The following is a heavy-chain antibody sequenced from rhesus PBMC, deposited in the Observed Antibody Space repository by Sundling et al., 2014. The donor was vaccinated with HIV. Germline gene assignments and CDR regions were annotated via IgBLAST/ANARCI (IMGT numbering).Heavy chain of an antibody. CDR1: GFTFSSYA. Sequence: EVQLVESGGGLAKPGGSLRLSCAASGFTFSSYAMHWVRQAPGKGLEWVSAISSGGSTYYADSVKGRFTISRDNSKNTLSLQMNSLRAEDTAVYYCAKDPAIFGLVISTETYYGLDSWGQGVVVTVSS. V-gene: IGHV3-103*01. CDR3: AKDPAIFGLVISTETYYGLDS. J-gene: IGHJ6*01. CDR2: ISSGGST. D-gene: IGHD3-3*01.